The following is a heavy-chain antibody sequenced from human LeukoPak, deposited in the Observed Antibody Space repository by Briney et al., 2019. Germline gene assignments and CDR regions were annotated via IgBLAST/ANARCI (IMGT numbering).Heavy chain of an antibody. CDR1: GGTFSSYA. D-gene: IGHD1-26*01. CDR2: INPNSGGT. V-gene: IGHV1-2*04. J-gene: IGHJ4*02. Sequence: ASVKVSCKASGGTFSSYAISWVRQAPGQGLEWMGWINPNSGGTNYAQKFQGWVTMTRDTSISTAYMELSRLRSDDTAVYYCARDGGSGSQDYWGRGTLVTVSS. CDR3: ARDGGSGSQDY.